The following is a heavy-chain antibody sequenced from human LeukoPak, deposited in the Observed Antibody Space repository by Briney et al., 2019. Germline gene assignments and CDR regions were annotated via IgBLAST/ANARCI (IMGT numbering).Heavy chain of an antibody. CDR1: GGSFSGYY. J-gene: IGHJ2*01. D-gene: IGHD6-19*01. V-gene: IGHV4-34*01. Sequence: SETLSLTCAVYGGSFSGYYWSWIRQPPGKGPEWIGEINHSGSTNYNPSLKSRVTISVATSKNQFSLKLSSVTAADTAVYYCASLIRGAVAGRGYFDLWGRGTLVTVSS. CDR2: INHSGST. CDR3: ASLIRGAVAGRGYFDL.